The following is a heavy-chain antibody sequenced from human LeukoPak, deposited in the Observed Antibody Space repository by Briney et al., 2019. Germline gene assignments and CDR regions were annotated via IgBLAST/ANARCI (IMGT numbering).Heavy chain of an antibody. J-gene: IGHJ5*02. CDR1: GGSISSYY. CDR3: ARGRDYTRFDP. V-gene: IGHV4-59*01. Sequence: SGTLSLTCTVSGGSISSYYWSWIRQPPGKGLEWIGYIYYSGSTNYNPSLKSRVTISVDTSKIQFSLRLSSVTAADTAVYYCARGRDYTRFDPWGQGTLVTVSS. CDR2: IYYSGST. D-gene: IGHD4-11*01.